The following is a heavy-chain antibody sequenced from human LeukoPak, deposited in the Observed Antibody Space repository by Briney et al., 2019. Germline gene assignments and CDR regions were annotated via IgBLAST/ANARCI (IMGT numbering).Heavy chain of an antibody. D-gene: IGHD3-16*02. Sequence: ASVKVSCKASGYTFTSYDINWVRQAPGQGLEWMGWTTAYNGNTRIAEKFQARVTLTTDTATDTAFMGLGSLRFDDTAVYYCARVLRLGEVSLGFWGQGTLVTVSS. CDR1: GYTFTSYD. CDR2: TTAYNGNT. V-gene: IGHV1-18*01. J-gene: IGHJ4*02. CDR3: ARVLRLGEVSLGF.